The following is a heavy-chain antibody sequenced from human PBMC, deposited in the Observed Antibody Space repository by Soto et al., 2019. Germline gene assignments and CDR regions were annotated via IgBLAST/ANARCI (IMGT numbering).Heavy chain of an antibody. CDR1: GYSISSGYY. D-gene: IGHD6-13*01. J-gene: IGHJ4*02. CDR3: VRDLGGTAAPGSQSDY. CDR2: IFHSGTN. Sequence: NPSETLSLTCAVSGYSISSGYYWGWIRQPPGKGLEWIGSIFHSGTNFYNPSLKSRVTISVDTSKNQFSLRLSSVTAADTAMYYCVRDLGGTAAPGSQSDYWGQGTLVTVSS. V-gene: IGHV4-38-2*02.